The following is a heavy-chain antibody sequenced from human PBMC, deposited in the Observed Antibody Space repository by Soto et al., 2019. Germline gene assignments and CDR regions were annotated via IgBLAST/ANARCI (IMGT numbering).Heavy chain of an antibody. Sequence: QVQLQESGPGLVKPSETLSLTCTVSGVSISSSYWTWVRQSPGKGLEWIGYMYFTGTANYNPSLESRVRMSIDTSKNQFSLKLNSVTAADTAVYYCAQIQWNLNWFDPWGQGILVTVSS. CDR1: GVSISSSY. D-gene: IGHD5-12*01. J-gene: IGHJ5*02. CDR3: AQIQWNLNWFDP. CDR2: MYFTGTA. V-gene: IGHV4-59*01.